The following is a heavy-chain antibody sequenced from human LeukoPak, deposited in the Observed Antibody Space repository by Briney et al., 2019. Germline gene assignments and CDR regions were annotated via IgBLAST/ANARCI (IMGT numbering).Heavy chain of an antibody. Sequence: SGGSLRLSCAASAFSFSDYNMNWVRQAPGKGLEWVSSITSTGSYIYYADSVKGRFTISRDNAKNSLYLQMNSLRAEDTAVYYCAGAAENYGGRFDSWGQGTRVTVSS. D-gene: IGHD3-16*01. CDR1: AFSFSDYN. V-gene: IGHV3-21*01. CDR2: ITSTGSYI. J-gene: IGHJ4*02. CDR3: AGAAENYGGRFDS.